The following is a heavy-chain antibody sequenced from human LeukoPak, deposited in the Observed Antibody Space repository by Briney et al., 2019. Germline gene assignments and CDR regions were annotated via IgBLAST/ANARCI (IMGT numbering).Heavy chain of an antibody. D-gene: IGHD2-15*01. CDR2: ISGSGGST. Sequence: GGSLRLSCAASGFTFSSYAMSWVRQAPGKGLEWVSPISGSGGSTYYADSVKGRFTISRDNSKNTLYLQMNSLRAEDTAVYYCAKDLVVAHHNYGYWGQGTLVTVSS. V-gene: IGHV3-23*01. J-gene: IGHJ4*02. CDR3: AKDLVVAHHNYGY. CDR1: GFTFSSYA.